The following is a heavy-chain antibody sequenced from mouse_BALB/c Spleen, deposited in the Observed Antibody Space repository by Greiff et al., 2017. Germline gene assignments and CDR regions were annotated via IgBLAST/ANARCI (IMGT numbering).Heavy chain of an antibody. J-gene: IGHJ4*01. CDR2: ISSGGSYT. V-gene: IGHV5-6-4*01. CDR1: GFTFSSYT. CDR3: TRAMTQAYYAMDY. Sequence: EVKLVESGGGLVKPGGSLKLSCAASGFTFSSYTMSWVRQTPEKRLEWVATISSGGSYTYYPDSVKGRFTISRDNAKNTLYLQMSSLKSEDTAMYYCTRAMTQAYYAMDYWGQGTSVTVSS. D-gene: IGHD2-3*01.